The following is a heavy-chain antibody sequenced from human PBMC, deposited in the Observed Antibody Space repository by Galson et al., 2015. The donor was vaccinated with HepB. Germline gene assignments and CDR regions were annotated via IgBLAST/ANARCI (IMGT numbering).Heavy chain of an antibody. J-gene: IGHJ4*02. D-gene: IGHD6-13*01. Sequence: CAISGDSVSSKSAIWNWIWQSPSRGLEWLGRTYYRSKWYFHYADSVRGRITINPDTSKNQFSLQLNSVTPEDTAMYYCARLDPGGDSWLLNYFDYWGQGTLVTVSP. CDR3: ARLDPGGDSWLLNYFDY. CDR2: TYYRSKWYF. CDR1: GDSVSSKSAI. V-gene: IGHV6-1*01.